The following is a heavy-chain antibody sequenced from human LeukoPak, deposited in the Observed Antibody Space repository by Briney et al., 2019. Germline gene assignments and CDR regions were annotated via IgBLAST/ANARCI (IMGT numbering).Heavy chain of an antibody. Sequence: PSETLSPTCTVSGGSISSGSYYWSWIRQPAGRGLEWIGRIYTSGSTNYNPSLKSRVTISVDTSKNQFSLKLSSVTAADTAVYYCARGGGSNWGQGTLVTVSS. CDR2: IYTSGST. V-gene: IGHV4-61*02. J-gene: IGHJ4*02. CDR1: GGSISSGSYY. D-gene: IGHD2-15*01. CDR3: ARGGGSN.